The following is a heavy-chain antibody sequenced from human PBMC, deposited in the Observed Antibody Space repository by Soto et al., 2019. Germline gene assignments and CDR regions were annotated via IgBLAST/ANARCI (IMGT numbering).Heavy chain of an antibody. CDR1: GFTFSSYG. D-gene: IGHD6-19*01. V-gene: IGHV3-33*01. J-gene: IGHJ4*02. Sequence: GGSLRLSCAASGFTFSSYGMHWVRQAPGKGLEWVAVIWYDGSNKYYPDSVKGRFTISRDNSKNTLYLQMNSLRAEDTAVYYCARDHARYSSGWYSYWGQGTLVTVSS. CDR2: IWYDGSNK. CDR3: ARDHARYSSGWYSY.